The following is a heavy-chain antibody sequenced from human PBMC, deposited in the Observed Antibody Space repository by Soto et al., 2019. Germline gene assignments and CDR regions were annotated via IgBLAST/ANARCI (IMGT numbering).Heavy chain of an antibody. V-gene: IGHV1-18*01. CDR2: ISAYNGNT. CDR1: GYTFTSYG. D-gene: IGHD5-18*01. Sequence: ASVKVSCKASGYTFTSYGISWVRQAPGQGLEWMGWISAYNGNTNYAQKLQGRVTMTTDTSTSTAYMELRSLRSDDTAVYYCAREVGMWIQLWLPGGYFDYGGQVTLVTVS. CDR3: AREVGMWIQLWLPGGYFDY. J-gene: IGHJ4*02.